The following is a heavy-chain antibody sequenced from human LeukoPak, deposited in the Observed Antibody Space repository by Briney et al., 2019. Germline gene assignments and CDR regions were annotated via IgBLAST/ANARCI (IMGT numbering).Heavy chain of an antibody. J-gene: IGHJ5*02. Sequence: PSDTLSLTCTVSGGSISSYYWSWIRQPAEKGLEWIGRIYTSGSTNYNPSLKSRVTMSVDTSKNQFSLKLSSVTAADTAVYYCARVSGWPTYNWFDPWGQGTLVTVSS. CDR3: ARVSGWPTYNWFDP. CDR1: GGSISSYY. D-gene: IGHD6-19*01. V-gene: IGHV4-4*07. CDR2: IYTSGST.